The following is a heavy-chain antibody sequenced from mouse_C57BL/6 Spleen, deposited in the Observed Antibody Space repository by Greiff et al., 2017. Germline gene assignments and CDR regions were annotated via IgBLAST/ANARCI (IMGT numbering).Heavy chain of an antibody. D-gene: IGHD2-2*01. Sequence: QVQLQQSGAELVRPGTSVKVSCKASGYAFTNYLIEWVKQRPGQGLEWIGVINPGSGGTNYNEKFKGKATLTADKSSSTAYMQLSSLTSEDSAVYYCALYYGYGWFAYWGQGTLVTVSA. CDR2: INPGSGGT. CDR3: ALYYGYGWFAY. J-gene: IGHJ3*01. CDR1: GYAFTNYL. V-gene: IGHV1-54*01.